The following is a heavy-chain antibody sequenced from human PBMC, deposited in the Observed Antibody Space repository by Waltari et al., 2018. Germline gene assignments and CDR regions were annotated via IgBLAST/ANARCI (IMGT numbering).Heavy chain of an antibody. V-gene: IGHV1-69*05. Sequence: QVQLVQSGAELKKPGSSVKVSCKVSGGSFSTHAITWVRQAPGQGLEWMGGIIPMCRTAKDEQKSQDRVTINTDESMTTAYMHLSSLTSDDTAVYCCARGGLYGQQLLESAFEIWGQGTKVTVSS. D-gene: IGHD6-13*01. CDR1: GGSFSTHA. CDR2: IIPMCRTA. J-gene: IGHJ3*02. CDR3: ARGGLYGQQLLESAFEI.